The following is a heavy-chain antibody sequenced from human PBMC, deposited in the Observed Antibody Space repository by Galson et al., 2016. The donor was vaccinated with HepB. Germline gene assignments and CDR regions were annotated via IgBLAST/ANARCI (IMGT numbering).Heavy chain of an antibody. J-gene: IGHJ4*02. CDR2: ISGTGGTT. CDR3: ARDGYNYVPLDS. V-gene: IGHV3-23*01. Sequence: SLRLSCAASGFTLSSYAMSWVRQAPGKGLQWVTSISGTGGTTYYADSVKGRFTLSRDNSKSTMYLQMNGLRAEDTALYYRARDGYNYVPLDSWGQGALVIVSS. D-gene: IGHD5-24*01. CDR1: GFTLSSYA.